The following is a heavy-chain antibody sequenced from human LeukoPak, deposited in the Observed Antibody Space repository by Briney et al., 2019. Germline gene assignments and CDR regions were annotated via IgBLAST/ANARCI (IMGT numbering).Heavy chain of an antibody. CDR1: GGSISSSSYY. D-gene: IGHD6-13*01. CDR2: IYYSGST. V-gene: IGHV4-39*07. CDR3: ARDGTSSSWSADY. Sequence: SETLSLTCTVSGGSISSSSYYWGWIRRSPGKGLEWIGSIYYSGSTYNNPSLKSRVTISVDTSKNQFSLKLSSVTAADTAVYYCARDGTSSSWSADYWGQGTLVTVSS. J-gene: IGHJ4*02.